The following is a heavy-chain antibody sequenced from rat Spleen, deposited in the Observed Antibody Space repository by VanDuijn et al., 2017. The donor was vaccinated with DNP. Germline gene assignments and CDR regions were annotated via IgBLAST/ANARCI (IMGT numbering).Heavy chain of an antibody. Sequence: EVQLVESGGGLVQPGRSLKLSCAASGFTFSDYYMAWVRQAPTKGLEWVAYIRYDGGSTYYGDSVKGRFTISRDNAKGTLYLQRTSLRSEDMATYYCARHVLPLRVWDYWGQGVMVTLAS. CDR1: GFTFSDYY. V-gene: IGHV5-22*01. CDR2: IRYDGGST. CDR3: ARHVLPLRVWDY. D-gene: IGHD1-4*01. J-gene: IGHJ2*01.